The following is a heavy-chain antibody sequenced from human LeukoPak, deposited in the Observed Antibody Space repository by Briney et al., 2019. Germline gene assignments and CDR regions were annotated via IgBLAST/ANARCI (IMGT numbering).Heavy chain of an antibody. CDR2: SYHSRST. J-gene: IGHJ4*02. V-gene: IGHV4-30-2*01. Sequence: PSETLSLTCADSGGSISSGGYSWSWIRQPPGKGLEWIGYSYHSRSTYYNPTLKSRVTISVDRSKNQFSLKLSSVTAADTAVYYCARGVLWFGEFPSRRFDYWGQGTLVTVSS. CDR1: GGSISSGGYS. CDR3: ARGVLWFGEFPSRRFDY. D-gene: IGHD3-10*01.